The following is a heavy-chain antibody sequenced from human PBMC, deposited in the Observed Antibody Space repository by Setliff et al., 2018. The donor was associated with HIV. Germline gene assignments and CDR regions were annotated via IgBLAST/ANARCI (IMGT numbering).Heavy chain of an antibody. CDR3: TTKPPAADFQH. D-gene: IGHD2-2*01. CDR1: GFTFSNAW. J-gene: IGHJ1*01. Sequence: PGGSLRLSCAASGFTFSNAWMNWVRQAPGKGLEWVGRIQSKIDGGTTDYAAPVKGRFTISRDDSKNTLYLQMNSLKTEDTAIYYCTTKPPAADFQHWGQGTLVTVSS. V-gene: IGHV3-15*07. CDR2: IQSKIDGGTT.